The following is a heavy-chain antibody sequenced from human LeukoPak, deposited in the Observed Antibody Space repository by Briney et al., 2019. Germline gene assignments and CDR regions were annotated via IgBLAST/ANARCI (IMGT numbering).Heavy chain of an antibody. V-gene: IGHV1-69*13. D-gene: IGHD4-11*01. J-gene: IGHJ4*02. CDR3: ATDRDYYSNWPGRWYY. CDR1: GGTFSSYA. Sequence: SVKVSCKASGGTFSSYAISWVRQAPGQGLEWMGGIIPIFGTANYAQKFQGRVTITADESTSTAYMELSSLRSEDTAVYYCATDRDYYSNWPGRWYYWGQGTLVTVSS. CDR2: IIPIFGTA.